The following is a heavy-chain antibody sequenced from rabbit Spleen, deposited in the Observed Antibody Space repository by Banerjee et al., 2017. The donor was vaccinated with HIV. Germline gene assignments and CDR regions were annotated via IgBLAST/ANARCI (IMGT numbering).Heavy chain of an antibody. CDR2: IYTGSGDT. CDR1: GFSFSSGYD. CDR3: ARDTSSSFSSYGMDL. Sequence: QEQLEESGGDLVKPGASLTVTCTASGFSFSSGYDMSWVRQAPGKGLEWIGFIYTGSGDTYYASWAKGRFTISKTSSTTVTLQMTSLTAADTATYFCARDTSSSFSSYGMDLWGPGTLVTVS. D-gene: IGHD1-1*01. J-gene: IGHJ6*01. V-gene: IGHV1S45*01.